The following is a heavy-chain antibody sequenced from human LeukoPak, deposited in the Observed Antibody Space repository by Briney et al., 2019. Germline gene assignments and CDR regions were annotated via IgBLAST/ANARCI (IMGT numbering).Heavy chain of an antibody. CDR3: ARGGSSITIFGVVRSNWLDP. CDR1: GGTFSSYA. D-gene: IGHD3-3*01. V-gene: IGHV1-69*13. J-gene: IGHJ5*02. Sequence: SVKVSCKASGGTFSSYAISWVRQAPGQGLEWMGGIIPIFGTANYAQKFQGRVTITADESTSTAYMELSSLRSEDTAVYYCARGGSSITIFGVVRSNWLDPWGQGTLVTVSS. CDR2: IIPIFGTA.